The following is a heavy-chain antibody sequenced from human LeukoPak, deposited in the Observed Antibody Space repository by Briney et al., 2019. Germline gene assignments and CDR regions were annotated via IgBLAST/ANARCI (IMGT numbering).Heavy chain of an antibody. V-gene: IGHV1-2*02. Sequence: ASVKVSCKASGYTFTNYDFNWVRQATGQGLEWMGWINPNSGGTNYAQKFQGRVTMTRDTSISTAYMELSRLRSDDTAVYYCARDAVAEWLAPTIDYWGQGTLVTVSS. D-gene: IGHD6-19*01. CDR1: GYTFTNYD. CDR3: ARDAVAEWLAPTIDY. J-gene: IGHJ4*02. CDR2: INPNSGGT.